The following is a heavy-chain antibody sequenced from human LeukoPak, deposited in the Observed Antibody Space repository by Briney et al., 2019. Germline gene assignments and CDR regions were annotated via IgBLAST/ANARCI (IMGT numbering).Heavy chain of an antibody. V-gene: IGHV3-11*04. J-gene: IGHJ4*02. CDR1: GFTFSNAW. CDR2: ISSSGSTI. Sequence: PGGSLRLSCAASGFTFSNAWMSWVRQAPGKGLEWVSYISSSGSTIYYADSVKGRFTISRDNAKNSLYLQMNSLRAEDTAVYYCARRSNDYGDYYFDYWGQGTLVTVSS. CDR3: ARRSNDYGDYYFDY. D-gene: IGHD4-17*01.